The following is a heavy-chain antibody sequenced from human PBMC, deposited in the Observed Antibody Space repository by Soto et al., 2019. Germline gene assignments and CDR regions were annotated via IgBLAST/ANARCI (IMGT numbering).Heavy chain of an antibody. Sequence: GGSLRLSCAASGFTFSNYWMSWVRQAPGKGLEWVANIKQDGSEKNYKDSAKGRLTISRDNAKISLSLQMNSLRAEDTAVYYCARRATTSAGYFDLWGRGTLVTVSS. CDR2: IKQDGSEK. V-gene: IGHV3-7*01. D-gene: IGHD1-26*01. J-gene: IGHJ2*01. CDR3: ARRATTSAGYFDL. CDR1: GFTFSNYW.